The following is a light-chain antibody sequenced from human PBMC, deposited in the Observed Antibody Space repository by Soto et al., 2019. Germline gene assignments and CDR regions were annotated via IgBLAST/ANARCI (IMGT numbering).Light chain of an antibody. J-gene: IGLJ2*01. V-gene: IGLV1-47*02. Sequence: QSVLTQPPSASGTPGQRVTISCSGSSSNIGSNYVYWYQQLPGTAPKLLIYSNNQRPSGVPDRFSGYKSGTSASLAISGLRSEDEADYYCAAWDDSRSGVVFGGGTKLTVL. CDR3: AAWDDSRSGVV. CDR1: SSNIGSNY. CDR2: SNN.